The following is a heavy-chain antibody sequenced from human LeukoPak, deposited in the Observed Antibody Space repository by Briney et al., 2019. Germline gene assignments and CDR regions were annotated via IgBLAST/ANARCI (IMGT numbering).Heavy chain of an antibody. D-gene: IGHD1-26*01. J-gene: IGHJ5*02. CDR2: INFGDSET. CDR3: ATRPYAGSPNWYDP. Sequence: GESLKISCKASGHSFTNHWIGWVRQMPGIGLEWVGIINFGDSETLYSPSFQGQVTISLDKSISTTYLQWRSLKAPDTATYYCATRPYAGSPNWYDPWGQGTLVTVSS. CDR1: GHSFTNHW. V-gene: IGHV5-51*01.